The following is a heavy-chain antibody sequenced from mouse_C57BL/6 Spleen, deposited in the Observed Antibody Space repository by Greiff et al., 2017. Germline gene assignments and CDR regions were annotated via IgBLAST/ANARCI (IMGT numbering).Heavy chain of an antibody. V-gene: IGHV1-69*01. CDR3: ARGGVLGAMDY. Sequence: QVQLQQPGAELVMPGASVKLSCKASGYIFTSYWMHWVKQRPGQGLEWIGEIDPSDSYTNYNQKFKGKSTLTVDKSSSTAYMQLSSLTSEDSAVYYCARGGVLGAMDYWGQGTSVTVSS. J-gene: IGHJ4*01. D-gene: IGHD3-3*01. CDR1: GYIFTSYW. CDR2: IDPSDSYT.